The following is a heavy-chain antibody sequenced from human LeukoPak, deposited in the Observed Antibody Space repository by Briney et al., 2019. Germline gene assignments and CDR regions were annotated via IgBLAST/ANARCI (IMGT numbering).Heavy chain of an antibody. D-gene: IGHD4-23*01. Sequence: SKTLSLTCTVSGGSISSYYWSWIRQPPGKGLEWIGYIYYSGSTNYNPSLKSRVTISVDTSKNQFSLKLSSVTAADTAVYYCASTRDYGGNPPDYWGQGTLVTVSS. CDR1: GGSISSYY. CDR3: ASTRDYGGNPPDY. J-gene: IGHJ4*02. V-gene: IGHV4-59*08. CDR2: IYYSGST.